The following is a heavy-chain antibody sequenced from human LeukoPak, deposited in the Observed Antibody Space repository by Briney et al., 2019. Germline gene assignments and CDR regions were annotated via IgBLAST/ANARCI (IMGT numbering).Heavy chain of an antibody. CDR3: AKTGSRGGTFRPSYYYYYMDV. CDR1: GFTFSSYG. J-gene: IGHJ6*03. V-gene: IGHV3-30*18. D-gene: IGHD3-9*01. Sequence: PGRSLRLSCAASGFTFSSYGMHWVRQAPGKGLEWVAVISYDVGKKYYADSVKGRFTISRDNSKNTLYLQMNSLRPEDTAAYYCAKTGSRGGTFRPSYYYYYMDVWGEGTTVTISS. CDR2: ISYDVGKK.